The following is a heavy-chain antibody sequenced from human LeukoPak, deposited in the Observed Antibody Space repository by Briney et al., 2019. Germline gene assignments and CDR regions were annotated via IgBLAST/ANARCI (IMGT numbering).Heavy chain of an antibody. CDR2: ISYDGSNK. CDR1: GFTFSSYA. CDR3: AREWGYGCGGECFSGIQAYYGMDA. V-gene: IGHV3-30-3*01. D-gene: IGHD2-15*01. J-gene: IGHJ6*02. Sequence: PGRSLTLSCAASGFTFSSYAMHWVRQAPGKGLEWVAVISYDGSNKYYADSVKGRFTISRDNSKNTLYLQMNRLRAEDTAIYYCAREWGYGCGGECFSGIQAYYGMDAWGQGTTVTVSS.